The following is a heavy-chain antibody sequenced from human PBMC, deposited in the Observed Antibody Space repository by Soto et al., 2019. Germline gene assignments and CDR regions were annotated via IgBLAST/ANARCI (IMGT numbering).Heavy chain of an antibody. D-gene: IGHD2-21*01. Sequence: EVQLEESGGGLVQPGGSLRLSCAASGFTFSSYWMFWVRQVPGKGPVWVSRINGDGSSTYYADSVKGRFTISSDNAKNTLYLQMNSLRAEDTAVYYCARDWACGSLGYWGRGTLVTVSS. J-gene: IGHJ4*02. CDR1: GFTFSSYW. CDR3: ARDWACGSLGY. CDR2: INGDGSST. V-gene: IGHV3-74*01.